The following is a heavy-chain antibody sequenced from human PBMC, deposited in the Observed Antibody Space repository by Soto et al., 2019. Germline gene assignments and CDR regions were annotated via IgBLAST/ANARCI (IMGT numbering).Heavy chain of an antibody. CDR3: AREPGRIAVAGFDY. Sequence: VQLVESGGGVVQPGRSLRLSCVASGFMFDSYGMHWVRQAPGKGLEWVATILYDGSEKYHADSVKGRFTISRDNSKNTVYLQLNSLRPDDTALYYCAREPGRIAVAGFDYWGQRTLVTVSS. CDR2: ILYDGSEK. CDR1: GFMFDSYG. J-gene: IGHJ4*02. D-gene: IGHD6-19*01. V-gene: IGHV3-33*01.